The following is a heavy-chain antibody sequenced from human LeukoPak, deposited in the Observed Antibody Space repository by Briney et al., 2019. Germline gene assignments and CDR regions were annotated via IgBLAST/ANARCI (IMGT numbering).Heavy chain of an antibody. CDR1: GDPISSGYFY. Sequence: SETLSLTCTVSGDPISSGYFYWGWIRQPPGKGLEWIWSISGSTFYNPSLKSRVTISVDTSKNQFSLKLSSVTAADTAVYYCAREGNPTALDYWGQGTLVTVSS. V-gene: IGHV4-39*07. CDR2: ISGST. D-gene: IGHD1-1*01. J-gene: IGHJ4*02. CDR3: AREGNPTALDY.